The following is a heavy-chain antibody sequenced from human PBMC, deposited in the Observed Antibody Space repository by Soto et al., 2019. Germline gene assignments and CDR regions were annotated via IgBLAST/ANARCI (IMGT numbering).Heavy chain of an antibody. D-gene: IGHD3-10*01. CDR3: ARDYYGSGSYYRWFDP. J-gene: IGHJ5*02. V-gene: IGHV4-31*03. CDR1: GGSISSGGYY. Sequence: ASETLSLTCTVSGGSISSGGYYWSWIRQHPGKGLEWIGYIYYSGSTYYNPSLKSRVTISVDTSKNQFSLKLSSVTAADTAVYYCARDYYGSGSYYRWFDPWGQGTLVTVSS. CDR2: IYYSGST.